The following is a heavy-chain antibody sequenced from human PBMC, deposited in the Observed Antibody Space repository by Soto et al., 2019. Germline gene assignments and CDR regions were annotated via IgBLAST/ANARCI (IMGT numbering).Heavy chain of an antibody. J-gene: IGHJ3*02. CDR2: ISAYNGNT. CDR3: ASRDGYYDSSGLDAFDI. V-gene: IGHV1-18*04. Sequence: AYVKVSCKASGYTFTSYGIRWVRQAPGQGLEWMGWISAYNGNTNYAQKLQGRVTMTTDTSTSTAYMELRSLRSDDTAVYYCASRDGYYDSSGLDAFDIWGQGPMV. CDR1: GYTFTSYG. D-gene: IGHD3-22*01.